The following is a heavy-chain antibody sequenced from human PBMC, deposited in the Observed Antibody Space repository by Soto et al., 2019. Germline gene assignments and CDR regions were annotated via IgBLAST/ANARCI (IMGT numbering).Heavy chain of an antibody. CDR3: AKGMYYDILTGYPDDAFDI. V-gene: IGHV3-23*01. Sequence: GSLRLSCAASGFTFSSYAMSWVRQAPGKGLEWVSAISGSGGSTYYADSVKGRFTISRDNSKNTLYLQMNSLRAEDTAVYYCAKGMYYDILTGYPDDAFDIWGQGTMVTVSS. J-gene: IGHJ3*02. CDR2: ISGSGGST. CDR1: GFTFSSYA. D-gene: IGHD3-9*01.